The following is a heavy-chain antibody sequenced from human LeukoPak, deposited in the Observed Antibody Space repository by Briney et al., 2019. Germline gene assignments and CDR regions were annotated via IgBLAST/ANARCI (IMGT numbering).Heavy chain of an antibody. Sequence: GGSLRLSCVASGFTFSRHDMNWVRQAPGKGLEWVAVISYDGSNKYYADSVKGRFSISRDNSKNTLYLQMNSLRPEDTAVYYCAKDQHYDSNSLDVWGPGTTVTVSS. V-gene: IGHV3-30*18. J-gene: IGHJ6*02. CDR1: GFTFSRHD. D-gene: IGHD3-22*01. CDR3: AKDQHYDSNSLDV. CDR2: ISYDGSNK.